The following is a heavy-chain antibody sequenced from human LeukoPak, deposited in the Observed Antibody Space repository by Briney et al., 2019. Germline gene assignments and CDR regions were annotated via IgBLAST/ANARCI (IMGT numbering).Heavy chain of an antibody. J-gene: IGHJ4*02. CDR1: GFTFDDDA. V-gene: IGHV3-9*01. CDR3: ARDFSLTRLERPFDY. Sequence: PGGSLRLSCAASGFTFDDDAMHWVRQAPGRGLEWVSGISWNSGSIAYVDSVKGRFTISRDNAKNSLYLQMNSLRAEDTAVYYCARDFSLTRLERPFDYWGQGTLVTFSS. CDR2: ISWNSGSI. D-gene: IGHD1-1*01.